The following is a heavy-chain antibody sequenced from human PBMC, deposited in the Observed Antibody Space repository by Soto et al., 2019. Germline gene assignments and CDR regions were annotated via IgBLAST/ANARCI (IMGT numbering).Heavy chain of an antibody. J-gene: IGHJ6*04. CDR3: AKGLVGYVFGVQDYYFGMDV. Sequence: QVQLVESGGGVVQPGRSLRLSCGASGFKFSTYGMHWVRQAPGKGLEWVAVISYAGNNKDYADSVKGRFTISRDNSKNTSYLQMNSLRAEDTAVYYCAKGLVGYVFGVQDYYFGMDVWGKGTTVAVSS. CDR2: ISYAGNNK. V-gene: IGHV3-30*18. D-gene: IGHD1-26*01. CDR1: GFKFSTYG.